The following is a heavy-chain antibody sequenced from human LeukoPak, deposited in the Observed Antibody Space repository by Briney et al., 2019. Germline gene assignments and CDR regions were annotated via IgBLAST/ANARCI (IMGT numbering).Heavy chain of an antibody. CDR2: MNPNSGNT. J-gene: IGHJ4*02. CDR1: GYTFTSYD. V-gene: IGHV1-8*01. D-gene: IGHD3-9*01. CDR3: ARDALRYFDWLPHLDY. Sequence: GASVKGSCKASGYTFTSYDINWVRQATGQGLEWMGWMNPNSGNTGYAQKFQGRVTMTRNTSISTAYMELSSLRSEDTAVYYCARDALRYFDWLPHLDYWGQGTLVTVSS.